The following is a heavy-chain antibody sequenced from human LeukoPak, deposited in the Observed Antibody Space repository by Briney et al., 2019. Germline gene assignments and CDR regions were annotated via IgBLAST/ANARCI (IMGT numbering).Heavy chain of an antibody. Sequence: GGSLRLSCTTSGLPFSSYVMNWVRQAPGKGLEWVSGICGSGGCTYYADSVKGRFTISRDNSKNTLYLQMNSLRAEDTAVYYCARGYSFDYWGQGTLVTVSS. CDR3: ARGYSFDY. D-gene: IGHD5-18*01. V-gene: IGHV3-23*01. CDR2: ICGSGGCT. J-gene: IGHJ4*02. CDR1: GLPFSSYV.